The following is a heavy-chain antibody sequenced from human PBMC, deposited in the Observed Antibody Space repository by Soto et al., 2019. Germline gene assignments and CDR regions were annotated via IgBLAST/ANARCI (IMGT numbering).Heavy chain of an antibody. V-gene: IGHV2-5*02. CDR2: IYWDDDK. CDR3: AHAGDFDLLSFDR. CDR1: GFSLTTTRMG. J-gene: IGHJ4*02. Sequence: QITLKESGPPLVGPAQTLTLTCAFSGFSLTTTRMGVAWIRQPPGKALEWLALIYWDDDKRYSPSLKNRLTVSKDTSTNRLVLTITNISPDDTGTYFCAHAGDFDLLSFDRWGPGTLVTVSS. D-gene: IGHD2-15*01.